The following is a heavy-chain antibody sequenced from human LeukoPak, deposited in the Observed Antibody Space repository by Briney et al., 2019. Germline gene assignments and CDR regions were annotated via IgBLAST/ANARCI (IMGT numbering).Heavy chain of an antibody. V-gene: IGHV4-34*01. CDR1: GGSLSGNF. D-gene: IGHD3-9*01. Sequence: PSETLSLTCAVYGGSLSGNFWSWNRQPPGKGLEWIGEISHSGSTNYSPSLKSRLTISVDTSKNQFSLRLSPVTAADTAVYYCARGHTLGGYYKQKYYYYGMDVWGQGTTVTVSS. CDR3: ARGHTLGGYYKQKYYYYGMDV. J-gene: IGHJ6*02. CDR2: ISHSGST.